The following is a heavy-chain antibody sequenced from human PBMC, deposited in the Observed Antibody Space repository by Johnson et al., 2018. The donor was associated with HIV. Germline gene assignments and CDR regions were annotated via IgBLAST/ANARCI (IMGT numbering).Heavy chain of an antibody. Sequence: VQLVESGGDVVRPGGSLRISCVASGFKLYEYDVSWVRQVPGKGLAWVSGLNWSGGGTAYADSVTGRFTISRDNAKKSLFLQMNSLRAEDTAVYYCARASYYYGSADIWGQGTMVTVSS. CDR2: LNWSGGGT. CDR3: ARASYYYGSADI. J-gene: IGHJ3*02. CDR1: GFKLYEYD. V-gene: IGHV3-20*04. D-gene: IGHD3-10*01.